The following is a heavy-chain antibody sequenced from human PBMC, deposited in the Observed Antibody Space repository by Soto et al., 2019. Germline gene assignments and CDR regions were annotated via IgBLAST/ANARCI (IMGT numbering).Heavy chain of an antibody. CDR1: GGSFSGYY. J-gene: IGHJ4*02. CDR3: ARIMTTVTKDY. D-gene: IGHD4-17*01. Sequence: SETLSVTSAVDGGSFSGYYWSWIRQPPGKGLEWIGEINHSGSTNYNPSLKSRVTISVDTSKNQFSLKLSSVTAADTAVYYCARIMTTVTKDYWGQGTLVTVSS. V-gene: IGHV4-34*01. CDR2: INHSGST.